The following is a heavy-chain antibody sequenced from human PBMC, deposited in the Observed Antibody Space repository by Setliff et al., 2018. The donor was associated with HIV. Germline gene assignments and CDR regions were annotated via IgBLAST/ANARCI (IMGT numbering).Heavy chain of an antibody. V-gene: IGHV1-18*01. CDR3: ARDFFTVPSREGYDY. Sequence: GASVKVSCKASGYSFSSYGVSWVRQAPGQGLEWMGWISVYNGNTNYAQKLQNRVTMTTDTSTSTAYMELRSLRSDDTAVYYCARDFFTVPSREGYDYWGQGTLVTVSS. J-gene: IGHJ4*02. CDR2: ISVYNGNT. D-gene: IGHD1-26*01. CDR1: GYSFSSYG.